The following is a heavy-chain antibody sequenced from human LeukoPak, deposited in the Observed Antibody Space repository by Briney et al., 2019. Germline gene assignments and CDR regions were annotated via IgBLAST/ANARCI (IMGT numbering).Heavy chain of an antibody. CDR3: ARDRAGDFDWFDAFDI. J-gene: IGHJ3*02. V-gene: IGHV4-4*02. CDR2: IYHGGST. CDR1: GGSISSSNW. D-gene: IGHD3-9*01. Sequence: PSGTLSLTCAVSGGSISSSNWWSWVRQPPGKGLEWIGEIYHGGSTNYNPSLKSRVTISVDKSKNQFSLKLSSVTAADTAVYYCARDRAGDFDWFDAFDIWGQGTMVTVSS.